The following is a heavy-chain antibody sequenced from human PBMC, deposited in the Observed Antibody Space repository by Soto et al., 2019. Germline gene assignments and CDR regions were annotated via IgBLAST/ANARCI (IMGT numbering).Heavy chain of an antibody. D-gene: IGHD1-26*01. CDR3: ARSGDSLRGGGSD. J-gene: IGHJ4*02. CDR2: IIPMFGTA. Sequence: QVQLVQSGAEVKKPGSSVKVSCKTSGGTFSSYAISWVRQAPGQGLEWMGGIIPMFGTANYAQKFQGRVTITADKSTITAYMELSSLRSEDTAVYYCARSGDSLRGGGSDWGQGTLVTVSS. CDR1: GGTFSSYA. V-gene: IGHV1-69*06.